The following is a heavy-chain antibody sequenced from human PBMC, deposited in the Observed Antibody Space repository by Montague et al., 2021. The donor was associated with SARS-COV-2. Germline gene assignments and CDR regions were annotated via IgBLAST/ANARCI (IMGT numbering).Heavy chain of an antibody. V-gene: IGHV4-39*01. CDR2: IYYDSNS. CDR3: ARHLHPSFGTGAIDY. J-gene: IGHJ4*02. D-gene: IGHD3/OR15-3a*01. Sequence: SETLSLTCTVSGDSVRDCYYCWIWNRQPPGMGLDWIVRIYYDSNSYYNPSCRIRVSIAVYTSKTQFSLKLSSVTAADTALYSCARHLHPSFGTGAIDYWGQGTLVTVSS. CDR1: GDSVRDCYYC.